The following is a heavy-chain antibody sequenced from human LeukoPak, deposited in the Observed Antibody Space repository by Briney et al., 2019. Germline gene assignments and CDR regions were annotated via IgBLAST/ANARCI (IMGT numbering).Heavy chain of an antibody. J-gene: IGHJ4*02. D-gene: IGHD4-23*01. CDR1: GFTFSRYW. CDR3: AGIRWPFDY. Sequence: PGGSLRLSCVGSGFTFSRYWLNWVRQAPGKGLEWVSSISSSSSYIYYADSVKGRFTISRDNAKNSLYLQMNSLRAEDTAVYYCAGIRWPFDYWGQGTLVTVSS. V-gene: IGHV3-21*01. CDR2: ISSSSSYI.